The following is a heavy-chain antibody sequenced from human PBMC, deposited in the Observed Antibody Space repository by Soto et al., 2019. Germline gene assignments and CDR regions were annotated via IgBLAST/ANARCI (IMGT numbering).Heavy chain of an antibody. CDR3: AKDLQRYYGMDV. V-gene: IGHV3-30*18. J-gene: IGHJ6*02. Sequence: QVQLVESGGGVVQPGRSLRLSCAASGFTFSSYGMHWVRQAPGKGLEWVAVISYDGSNKYYADSVKGRFTISRDNSKNTLYLQMNSLRAEDTAVYYCAKDLQRYYGMDVWGLGTTVTVSS. CDR2: ISYDGSNK. D-gene: IGHD2-2*01. CDR1: GFTFSSYG.